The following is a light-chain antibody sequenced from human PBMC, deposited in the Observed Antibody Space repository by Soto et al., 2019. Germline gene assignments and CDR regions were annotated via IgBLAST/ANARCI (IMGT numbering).Light chain of an antibody. Sequence: DIQMTQSPSTLSASVGDRVTITCRASQSISSWLAWYQQKPGKAPKLLIYDASSLESGVPSRFSGSGSGTELTLTISSLQPDDFATYYCQQYNSYSGWTFGQGTKVKIK. J-gene: IGKJ1*01. CDR3: QQYNSYSGWT. V-gene: IGKV1-5*01. CDR2: DAS. CDR1: QSISSW.